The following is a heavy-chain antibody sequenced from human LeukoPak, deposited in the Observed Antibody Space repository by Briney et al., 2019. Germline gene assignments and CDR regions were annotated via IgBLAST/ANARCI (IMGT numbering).Heavy chain of an antibody. Sequence: GGSLRLSCSASGFTFSSYAMHWVRQAPGKGLEYVSAISSNGDSTYYADSVKGRFTISRDNSKNTLYLQMKSLRGEDTAVYYCARSYTPRSFDYWGQGALVTVSS. CDR3: ARSYTPRSFDY. CDR1: GFTFSSYA. CDR2: ISSNGDST. J-gene: IGHJ4*02. D-gene: IGHD2-2*02. V-gene: IGHV3-64*04.